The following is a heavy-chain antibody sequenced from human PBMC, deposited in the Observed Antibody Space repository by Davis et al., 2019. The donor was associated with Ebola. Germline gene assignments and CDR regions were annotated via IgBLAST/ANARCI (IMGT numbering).Heavy chain of an antibody. CDR1: GGSFSGYY. CDR2: INHIGGT. D-gene: IGHD3-3*01. Sequence: SETLSLTCGVYGGSFSGYYWTWIRQSPGKGLEWIGEINHIGGTNYNPSLKSRVTISVDTSKNQFSLKLSSVTAADTAVYYCARQGWSGYSLRHWLDPWGRGTLVTVSS. V-gene: IGHV4-34*01. CDR3: ARQGWSGYSLRHWLDP. J-gene: IGHJ5*02.